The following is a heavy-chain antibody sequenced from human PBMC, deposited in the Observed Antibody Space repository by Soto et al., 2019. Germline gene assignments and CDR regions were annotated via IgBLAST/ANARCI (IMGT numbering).Heavy chain of an antibody. J-gene: IGHJ6*02. Sequence: QVQLVQSGAEVKKPGSSVKVSCKASGGTFSSYAISWVRQAPGQGLEWMGGIIPISDTTNYAQKFQGRGTITADDSSSTAYQELSSLRSDDTAVYYCARSQGSSTSLEVYYYYYYGMDVWGQGTTVTVSS. CDR2: IIPISDTT. CDR3: ARSQGSSTSLEVYYYYYYGMDV. D-gene: IGHD2-2*01. V-gene: IGHV1-69*01. CDR1: GGTFSSYA.